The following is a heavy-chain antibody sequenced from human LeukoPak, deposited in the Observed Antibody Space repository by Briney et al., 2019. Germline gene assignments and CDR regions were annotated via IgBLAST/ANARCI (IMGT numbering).Heavy chain of an antibody. V-gene: IGHV4-31*03. Sequence: SETLSLTCNVSGVSIRSGGYYWSWLRQHPGEGLEWIGYIYHSGNTYYNPSLKSRVTISVDTSKNQFSLKLSSVTAADTAVYYCARGGSYEDWFDPWGQGTLVTVSS. J-gene: IGHJ5*02. D-gene: IGHD1-26*01. CDR3: ARGGSYEDWFDP. CDR1: GVSIRSGGYY. CDR2: IYHSGNT.